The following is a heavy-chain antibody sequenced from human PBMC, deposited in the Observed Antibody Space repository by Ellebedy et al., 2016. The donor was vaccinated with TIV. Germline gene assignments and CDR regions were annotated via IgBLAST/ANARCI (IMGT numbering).Heavy chain of an antibody. CDR2: INPSCGIT. CDR3: ARGEWAGMVTYYGMDV. Sequence: AASVTVSCKASGYIFSSYYMHWVRQAPGQGLEWMGIINPSCGITTYAQKFQGRVTMTRDTSTSTVYMELSSLRSEDTAVYYCARGEWAGMVTYYGMDVWGQGTTVTVSS. J-gene: IGHJ6*02. V-gene: IGHV1-46*01. CDR1: GYIFSSYY. D-gene: IGHD5-18*01.